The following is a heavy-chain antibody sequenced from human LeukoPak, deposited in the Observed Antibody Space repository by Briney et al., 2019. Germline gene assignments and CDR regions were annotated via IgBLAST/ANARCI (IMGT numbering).Heavy chain of an antibody. J-gene: IGHJ5*02. V-gene: IGHV1-2*06. CDR2: INPDSGGT. CDR3: ARELGGSYNWFDP. CDR1: GYTFADYF. Sequence: ASVKVSCKTSGYTFADYFIHWVRQAPGQGLEWMGRINPDSGGTNFAQRFQGRVTMTRDTSINTAYMELSRLRSDDTAIYYCARELGGSYNWFDPWGQGTLVTVSS. D-gene: IGHD3-16*01.